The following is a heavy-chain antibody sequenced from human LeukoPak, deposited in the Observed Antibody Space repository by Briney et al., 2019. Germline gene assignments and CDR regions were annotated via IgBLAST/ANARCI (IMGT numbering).Heavy chain of an antibody. D-gene: IGHD3-3*01. CDR1: GGTFSSYA. J-gene: IGHJ5*02. CDR3: ARAGETIFGAPNWFDP. CDR2: IIPIFGTA. V-gene: IGHV1-69*13. Sequence: SVKVSCKASGGTFSSYAISWVRQAPGQGLEWMGGIIPIFGTANYAQKFQGRVTITADESTSTAYMELRSLRSDDTAVYYCARAGETIFGAPNWFDPWGQGTLVTVSS.